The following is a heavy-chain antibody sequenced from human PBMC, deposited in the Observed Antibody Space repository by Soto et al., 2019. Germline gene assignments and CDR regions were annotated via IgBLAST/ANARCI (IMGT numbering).Heavy chain of an antibody. CDR3: ARDGQWLVRGSYSFDY. J-gene: IGHJ4*02. CDR2: IWYDGSNK. Sequence: QVQLVESGGGVVQPGRSLRLSCAASGFTFSSYGMHWVRQAPGKGLEWVAVIWYDGSNKYYADSVKGRFTISRDNSQNTLYLQMNSLRAEDTAVYYCARDGQWLVRGSYSFDYWGQGTLVTVSS. D-gene: IGHD6-19*01. V-gene: IGHV3-33*01. CDR1: GFTFSSYG.